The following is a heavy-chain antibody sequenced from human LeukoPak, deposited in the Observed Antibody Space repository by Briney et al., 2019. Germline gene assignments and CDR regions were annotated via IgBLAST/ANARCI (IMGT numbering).Heavy chain of an antibody. D-gene: IGHD3-9*01. V-gene: IGHV3-74*01. CDR3: AKGSAYYDILTGYSDY. CDR2: INTDGSIT. Sequence: PGGSLRLSCAASGFSFTSYWMHWVRQAPGKGLVWVSRINTDGSITSYADSVKGRFTISRDNSKNTLYLQMNSLRAEDTAVYYCAKGSAYYDILTGYSDYWGQGTLVTVSS. J-gene: IGHJ4*02. CDR1: GFSFTSYW.